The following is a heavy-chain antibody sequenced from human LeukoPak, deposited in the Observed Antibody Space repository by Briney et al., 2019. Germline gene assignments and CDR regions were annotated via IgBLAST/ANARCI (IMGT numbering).Heavy chain of an antibody. CDR1: GFTFSSYG. CDR3: AKDRIAVVGDAFDI. CDR2: ISYDGSKK. V-gene: IGHV3-30*18. J-gene: IGHJ3*02. D-gene: IGHD6-19*01. Sequence: PGRSLRPSCASSGFTFSSYGKHWVRQAPAKGLEGVVVISYDGSKKYYADSVKGRFRISRDNSKNTLYLEMNSLRAEDTAVYYCAKDRIAVVGDAFDIWGQGTMVTVSS.